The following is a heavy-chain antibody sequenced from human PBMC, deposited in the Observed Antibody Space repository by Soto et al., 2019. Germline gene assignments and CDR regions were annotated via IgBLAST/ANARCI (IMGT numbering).Heavy chain of an antibody. V-gene: IGHV1-24*01. CDR3: ATEPPSGPRGVLVSAAVKDYYYYGMDV. J-gene: IGHJ6*02. Sequence: ASVKVSCKVSGYTLTELSMHWVRQAPGKGLEWMGGFDPEDGETIYAQKFQGRVTMTEDTSTDTAYMELSSLRSEDTAVYYCATEPPSGPRGVLVSAAVKDYYYYGMDVWGQGTTVTVSS. CDR2: FDPEDGET. D-gene: IGHD2-2*01. CDR1: GYTLTELS.